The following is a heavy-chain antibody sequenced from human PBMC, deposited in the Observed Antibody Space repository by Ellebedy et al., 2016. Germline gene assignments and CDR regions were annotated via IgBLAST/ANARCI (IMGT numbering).Heavy chain of an antibody. CDR2: ISAYNGNT. CDR1: GYSFTSYG. V-gene: IGHV1-18*01. CDR3: ARDGADYGMDV. J-gene: IGHJ6*02. D-gene: IGHD4/OR15-4a*01. Sequence: GESLKISXKGSGYSFTSYGISWVRQAPGQGLEWMGWISAYNGNTNYAQKLQGRVTMTTDTSTSTAYMELRSLRSDDTAVYYCARDGADYGMDVWGQGTTVTVSS.